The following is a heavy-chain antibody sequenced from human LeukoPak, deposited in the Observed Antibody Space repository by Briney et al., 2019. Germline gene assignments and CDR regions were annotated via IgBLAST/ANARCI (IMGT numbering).Heavy chain of an antibody. J-gene: IGHJ3*02. CDR3: ARGGSMIQDLHI. V-gene: IGHV1-69*04. CDR2: IIPILGIA. CDR1: GGAFSSYA. Sequence: VASVKVSCKASGGAFSSYAISRVRQAPGQGLEWMGRIIPILGIANYAQKFQGRVTITADKSTSTAYMELSSLRSEDTAVYYCARGGSMIQDLHIWGQGTMVTVSS. D-gene: IGHD2/OR15-2a*01.